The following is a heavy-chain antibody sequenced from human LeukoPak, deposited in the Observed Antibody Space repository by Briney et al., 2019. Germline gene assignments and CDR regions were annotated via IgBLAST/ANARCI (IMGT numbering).Heavy chain of an antibody. D-gene: IGHD3-10*01. CDR1: GYTLTGYY. J-gene: IGHJ4*02. CDR3: ARQEYYYGSGSYGGAY. CDR2: INPNSGGT. Sequence: ASVKVSCKASGYTLTGYYMHWVRQAPGQGLEWMGWINPNSGGTNYAQKFQGRVTMTRDTSISTAYMELSRLRSDDTAVYYCARQEYYYGSGSYGGAYWGQGTLVTVSS. V-gene: IGHV1-2*02.